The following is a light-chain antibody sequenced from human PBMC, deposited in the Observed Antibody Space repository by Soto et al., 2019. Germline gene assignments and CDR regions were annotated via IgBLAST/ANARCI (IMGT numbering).Light chain of an antibody. CDR3: QTWGTGFRV. CDR1: SGHSSYT. Sequence: QLVLTQSPSASASLGASVKLTCTLSSGHSSYTIAWRQQQPEKGPRYLMKLNSDGSHRKGDGIPDRFSGSSSGAERYLTISSLQSEDEADYYCQTWGTGFRVFGGGTKLTVL. CDR2: LNSDGSH. J-gene: IGLJ3*02. V-gene: IGLV4-69*01.